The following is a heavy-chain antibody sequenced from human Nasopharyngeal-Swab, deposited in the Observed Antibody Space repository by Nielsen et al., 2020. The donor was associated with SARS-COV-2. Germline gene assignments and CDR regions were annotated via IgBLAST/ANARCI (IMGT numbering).Heavy chain of an antibody. CDR1: GFTFSSYA. D-gene: IGHD2-15*01. CDR2: ISYDGSNK. CDR3: AKRKGGTRPFFDY. J-gene: IGHJ4*02. Sequence: GGSLRLSCAASGFTFSSYAMHWVRQAPGKGLEWVAVISYDGSNKYYADSVKGRFTISRDNSKNTLYLQMNSLRAEDTAVYYCAKRKGGTRPFFDYWGQGTLVTVSS. V-gene: IGHV3-30-3*02.